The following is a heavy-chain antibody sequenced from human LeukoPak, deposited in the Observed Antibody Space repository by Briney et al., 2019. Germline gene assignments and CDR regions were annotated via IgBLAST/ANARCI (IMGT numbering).Heavy chain of an antibody. CDR2: IIPIFGTA. CDR1: GGTFSSYA. D-gene: IGHD3-10*01. J-gene: IGHJ6*03. Sequence: ASVKVSCKASGGTFSSYAISWVRQAPGQGLEWMGGIIPIFGTANYAQKFQGRVTITADKSTSTAYMELSSLRSEDTAVYYCARGGTMVRGPSFDYYYYMDVWGKGTTVTVSS. V-gene: IGHV1-69*06. CDR3: ARGGTMVRGPSFDYYYYMDV.